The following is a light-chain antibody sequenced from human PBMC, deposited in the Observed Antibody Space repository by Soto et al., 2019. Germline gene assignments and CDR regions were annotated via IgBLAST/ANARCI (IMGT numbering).Light chain of an antibody. CDR3: AAWDDSLSAVV. V-gene: IGLV1-47*01. CDR1: SSNIGSNY. Sequence: QSVLTQPPSASGTPGQRVTISCSGSSSNIGSNYVYWYQQLPGSAPKLLIYRNDQWPSGVPDRFSASKSGTAASLAISGLRSEDEADYHCAAWDDSLSAVVFGGGTKVTVL. J-gene: IGLJ2*01. CDR2: RND.